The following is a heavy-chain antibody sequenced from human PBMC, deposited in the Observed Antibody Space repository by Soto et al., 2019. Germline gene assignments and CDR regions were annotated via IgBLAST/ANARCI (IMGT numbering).Heavy chain of an antibody. CDR1: GFTFSSYS. V-gene: IGHV3-21*01. D-gene: IGHD3-22*01. CDR2: ISSSSSYI. J-gene: IGHJ4*02. CDR3: ASDNSYDSSGYYY. Sequence: GGSLRLSCAASGFTFSSYSMNWVRQAPGKGLEWVSSISSSSSYIYYADSVKGRFTISRDNAKNSLYLQMNSLRAEDTAVYYCASDNSYDSSGYYYWGQGTLVTVSS.